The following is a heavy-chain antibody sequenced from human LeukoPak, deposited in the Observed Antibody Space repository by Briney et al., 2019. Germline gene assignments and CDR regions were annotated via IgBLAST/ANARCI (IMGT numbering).Heavy chain of an antibody. Sequence: GGSLRLSCVASGFTFNDAWMSWVRQAPGKGLEWVGRIKSKADDGTTDYAAPVKGRFTVSRDDSRNAFYLQMNSLKTEDTAVYYCTSDGGIKWMVLESYWGQGTLVTVSS. V-gene: IGHV3-15*01. CDR2: IKSKADDGTT. CDR1: GFTFNDAW. J-gene: IGHJ4*02. D-gene: IGHD6-19*01. CDR3: TSDGGIKWMVLESY.